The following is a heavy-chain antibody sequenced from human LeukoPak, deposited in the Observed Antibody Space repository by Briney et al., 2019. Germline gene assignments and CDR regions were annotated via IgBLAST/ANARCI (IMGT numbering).Heavy chain of an antibody. J-gene: IGHJ4*02. CDR1: GYSSTSYS. V-gene: IGHV1-18*01. Sequence: DSVKVSCKASGYSSTSYSITWVRQDPGQGLEWMGWISTFNVDTKYPQKFQGRLTMTTDTSTSTAYMELRSLRSDDTAVYYCARDSGSRYGGNSVGLWFDYWGQGTLVTVSS. CDR3: ARDSGSRYGGNSVGLWFDY. CDR2: ISTFNVDT. D-gene: IGHD4-23*01.